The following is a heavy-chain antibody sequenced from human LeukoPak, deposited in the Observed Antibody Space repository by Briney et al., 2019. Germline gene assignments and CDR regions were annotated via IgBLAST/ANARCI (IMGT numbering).Heavy chain of an antibody. V-gene: IGHV3-48*01. CDR3: ARDLRFNYYDSSGYYYSSINY. CDR1: GFTFSSYS. CDR2: ISSSSSTI. Sequence: PGGSLRLSCAASGFTFSSYSMNWVRQAPGKGLEWVSYISSSSSTIYYADSVKGRFTISRDNAKNSLYLQMNSLRAEDTAVYYCARDLRFNYYDSSGYYYSSINYWGQGTLVTVSS. D-gene: IGHD3-22*01. J-gene: IGHJ4*02.